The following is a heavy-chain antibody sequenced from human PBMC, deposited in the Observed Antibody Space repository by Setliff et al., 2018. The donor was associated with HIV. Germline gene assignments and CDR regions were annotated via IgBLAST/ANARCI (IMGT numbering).Heavy chain of an antibody. CDR2: IYKSGST. V-gene: IGHV4-59*08. CDR3: ARLSDTAMASFDS. CDR1: GGSISTYH. J-gene: IGHJ4*02. Sequence: SETLSLTCSVSGGSISTYHWSWIRQPPGKGLEWIGNIYKSGSTNYSPSLKSRVTISPGTSKNQFSLKLTSVTAADTAVYYCARLSDTAMASFDSWGQGILVPVSS. D-gene: IGHD5-18*01.